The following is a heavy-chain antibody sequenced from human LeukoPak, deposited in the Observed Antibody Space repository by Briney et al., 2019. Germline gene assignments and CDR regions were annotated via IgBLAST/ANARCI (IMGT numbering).Heavy chain of an antibody. V-gene: IGHV3-23*01. CDR3: AKLMLRYTYGSADY. J-gene: IGHJ4*02. Sequence: GGSLRLSCAASGFTFGNYAMTWVRQAPGKGLEWVSGISAGGGTPYFADSVQGRFTISRDNSKNTLYLQMNNLRADDTAVYYCAKLMLRYTYGSADYWGQGTLVTVSS. CDR2: ISAGGGTP. D-gene: IGHD5-18*01. CDR1: GFTFGNYA.